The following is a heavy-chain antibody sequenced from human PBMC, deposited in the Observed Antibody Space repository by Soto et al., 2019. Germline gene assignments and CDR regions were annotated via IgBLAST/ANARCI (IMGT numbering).Heavy chain of an antibody. J-gene: IGHJ4*02. CDR2: IYPGDSHT. V-gene: IGHV5-51*01. D-gene: IGHD2-2*02. Sequence: PGESLKISCKGSGYSFTSYWIGWVRQMPGKGLEWLGIIYPGDSHTRYSPSFQGQVTISADKSISTAYLQWNSLKASDTAIYYCARRGYCSTTVCSTVDYWGQGTLVTVSS. CDR3: ARRGYCSTTVCSTVDY. CDR1: GYSFTSYW.